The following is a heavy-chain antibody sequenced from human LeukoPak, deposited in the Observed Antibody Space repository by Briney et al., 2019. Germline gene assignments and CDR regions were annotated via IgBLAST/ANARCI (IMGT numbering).Heavy chain of an antibody. D-gene: IGHD3-10*01. Sequence: GGSLRLSCEASGFTVSSNDMSWVRQAPGKGLEWVSVLYSGGNTYSADSVKGRITISRDNSKNTLYLQMNNLRAEDTAVYNCAKDLAKRSSGSFPVDYWGQGTLVTVSS. V-gene: IGHV3-53*01. J-gene: IGHJ4*02. CDR3: AKDLAKRSSGSFPVDY. CDR2: LYSGGNT. CDR1: GFTVSSND.